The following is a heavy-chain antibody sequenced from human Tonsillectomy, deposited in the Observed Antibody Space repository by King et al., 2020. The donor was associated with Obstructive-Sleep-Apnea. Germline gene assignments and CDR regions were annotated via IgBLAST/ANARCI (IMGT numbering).Heavy chain of an antibody. CDR3: ARDESIAAAGTEPLMGY. J-gene: IGHJ4*02. Sequence: QLQESGPGLVKPSETLSLTCTVSGGSISSSSYYWGWIRQPPGQGLEWIGSIYYSGSTYYNPSLKSRVTISVDTSKNQFSLKLSSVTAADTAVYYCARDESIAAAGTEPLMGYWGQGTLVTVSS. V-gene: IGHV4-39*07. CDR2: IYYSGST. CDR1: GGSISSSSYY. D-gene: IGHD6-13*01.